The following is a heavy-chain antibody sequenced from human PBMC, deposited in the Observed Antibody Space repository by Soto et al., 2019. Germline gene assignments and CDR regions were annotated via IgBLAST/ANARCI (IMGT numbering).Heavy chain of an antibody. J-gene: IGHJ4*02. V-gene: IGHV3-74*01. CDR3: TRDQRYSSAV. D-gene: IGHD5-18*01. CDR1: GFDFTNSW. Sequence: EVQLVESGGGLVQPGGSLRLSCAASGFDFTNSWMHWVRQAPGKGLVWVSHDNSDGSITTHADSVKGRFTISRDNAKNTVYLQMNSLRVEDTAVYFCTRDQRYSSAVWGQGTLVTVSS. CDR2: DNSDGSIT.